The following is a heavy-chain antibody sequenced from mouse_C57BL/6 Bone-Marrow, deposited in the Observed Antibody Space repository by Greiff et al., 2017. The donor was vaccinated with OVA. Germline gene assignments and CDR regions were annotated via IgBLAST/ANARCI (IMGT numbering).Heavy chain of an antibody. J-gene: IGHJ1*03. CDR3: TRDPRYFDV. V-gene: IGHV5-9-1*02. Sequence: EVKLVESGEGLVKPGGSLKLSCAASGFTFSSYAMPWVRQTPEKRLEWVAYISSGGDYIYYADTVKGRFTISRDNARNTLYLQMSSLKSEDTAMYYCTRDPRYFDVWGTGTTVTVSS. CDR1: GFTFSSYA. CDR2: ISSGGDYI.